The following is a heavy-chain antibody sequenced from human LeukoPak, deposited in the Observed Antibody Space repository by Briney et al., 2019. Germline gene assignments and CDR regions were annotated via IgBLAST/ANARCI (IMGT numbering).Heavy chain of an antibody. CDR3: ARKDRYYYGSGSYGIDY. CDR1: GWSFSGYY. D-gene: IGHD3-10*01. J-gene: IGHJ4*02. V-gene: IGHV4-34*01. CDR2: INHSGST. Sequence: SETLSLTCAAYGWSFSGYYWSWIRQPPGKGLEWIGEINHSGSTNYNPSLKSRVTISVDTSKNQFSLKLSSVTAADTAVYYCARKDRYYYGSGSYGIDYWGQGTLVTVSS.